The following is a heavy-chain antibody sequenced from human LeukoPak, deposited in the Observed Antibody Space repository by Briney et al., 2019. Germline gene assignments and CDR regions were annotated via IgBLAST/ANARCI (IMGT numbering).Heavy chain of an antibody. Sequence: ASVKVSCKASGYTVTSHYMHWVRQAPGQGLEWMGIINPSGGSTSYAQKFQGRVTMTRDMSTSTVYMELSSLRSEDTAVYYCARGDHVRIYAESAFDIWGQGTKVTVSS. V-gene: IGHV1-46*01. CDR2: INPSGGST. CDR3: ARGDHVRIYAESAFDI. D-gene: IGHD3-3*01. J-gene: IGHJ3*02. CDR1: GYTVTSHY.